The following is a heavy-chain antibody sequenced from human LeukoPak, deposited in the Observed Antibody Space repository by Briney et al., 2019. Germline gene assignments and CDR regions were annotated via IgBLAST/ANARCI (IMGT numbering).Heavy chain of an antibody. Sequence: GGSLRLSCVGSGFTFRSHAMSWVRQAPEKGLEFVSGIYESGGTTYYADSVKGRFSISRDNSKNTLYLQMNSLRAEDTAVYYCAKAFSGSSTSCYVQWGQGTLVTVSS. CDR2: IYESGGTT. D-gene: IGHD2-2*01. J-gene: IGHJ4*02. CDR3: AKAFSGSSTSCYVQ. CDR1: GFTFRSHA. V-gene: IGHV3-23*01.